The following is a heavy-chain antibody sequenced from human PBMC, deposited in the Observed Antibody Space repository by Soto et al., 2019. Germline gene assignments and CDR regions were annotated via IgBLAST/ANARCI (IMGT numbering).Heavy chain of an antibody. CDR1: GGTFSSYA. Sequence: ASVKVSCKASGGTFSSYAISWVRQAPGQGLEWMGGIIPIFGTANYAQKFQGRVTITADESTSTAYMELSSLRSEDTAVYYCARGVGPYSSSWYGTFDYWGQGTLVTVSS. CDR2: IIPIFGTA. J-gene: IGHJ4*02. CDR3: ARGVGPYSSSWYGTFDY. D-gene: IGHD6-13*01. V-gene: IGHV1-69*13.